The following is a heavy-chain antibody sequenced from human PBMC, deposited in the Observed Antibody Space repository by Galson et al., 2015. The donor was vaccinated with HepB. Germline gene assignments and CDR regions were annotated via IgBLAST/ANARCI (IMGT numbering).Heavy chain of an antibody. D-gene: IGHD2-8*01. CDR1: GYTFTNYA. V-gene: IGHV7-4-1*02. J-gene: IGHJ4*02. CDR3: AVGMVYRDFDY. Sequence: SVKVSCKASGYTFTNYAISWVRQAPGQGLQWMGWINTNTGNPTYAQGFTGRFVFSLDTSVSTAYLQISGLKAEDAAVYYCAVGMVYRDFDYWGQGTLVTVSS. CDR2: INTNTGNP.